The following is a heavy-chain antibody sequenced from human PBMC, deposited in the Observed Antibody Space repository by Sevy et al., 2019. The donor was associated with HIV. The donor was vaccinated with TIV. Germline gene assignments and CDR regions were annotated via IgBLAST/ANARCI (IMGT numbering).Heavy chain of an antibody. D-gene: IGHD3-10*01. V-gene: IGHV1-18*04. J-gene: IGHJ4*02. CDR2: ISGYNGKT. CDR1: GYTFTSYG. Sequence: ASVTVSCKASGYTFTSYGISWVRQAPGQGLEWMGWISGYNGKTNYAQKLQGRVTMTTDTSTSTAYMELRSLRSDDKAVYYCARDPGMVRGATLDYWGQGTLVTVSS. CDR3: ARDPGMVRGATLDY.